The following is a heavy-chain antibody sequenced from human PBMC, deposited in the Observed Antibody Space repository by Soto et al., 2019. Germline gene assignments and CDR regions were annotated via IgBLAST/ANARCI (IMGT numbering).Heavy chain of an antibody. CDR1: GDSRSTKCSV. D-gene: IGHD6-19*01. Sequence: KIQSLTRAFSGDSRSTKCSVWNWIRHSRSRGLEWLGRTYYRSKWYNDHAVSVTSRITINPDTSKNQFSVQLNSVTPEDTAVYYCARDVAGWDHQLYYYYGMDVWGQETTVTVYS. V-gene: IGHV6-1*01. CDR3: ARDVAGWDHQLYYYYGMDV. CDR2: TYYRSKWYN. J-gene: IGHJ6*01.